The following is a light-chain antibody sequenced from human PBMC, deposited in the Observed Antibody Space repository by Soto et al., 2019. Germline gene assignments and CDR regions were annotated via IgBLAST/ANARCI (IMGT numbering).Light chain of an antibody. J-gene: IGKJ4*01. CDR1: QSVSSSY. CDR2: GAS. V-gene: IGKV3-20*01. CDR3: QQYVSSPIT. Sequence: EIVVTQSPGTLSLAPGERATLSCRASQSVSSSYLAWYQHKPGQAPRLLIYGASSRATGIPDRFSGSGSGTDFTLTISRLEPEDFAVYYCQQYVSSPITFGGGTKVEIK.